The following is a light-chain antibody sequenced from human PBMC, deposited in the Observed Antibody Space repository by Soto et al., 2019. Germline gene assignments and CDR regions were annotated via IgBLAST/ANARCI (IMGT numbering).Light chain of an antibody. Sequence: QAVVTQPPSVSGAPGQRVTISCTGSSSNIGAGYDVHWYQQLPGTAPKLLIYGNSNRPSGVPDRFSGSKSGTSAPLAITGLQAEDEADYYCQSHDSSLSGWVFGGGTKVTVL. V-gene: IGLV1-40*01. CDR1: SSNIGAGYD. CDR3: QSHDSSLSGWV. CDR2: GNS. J-gene: IGLJ3*02.